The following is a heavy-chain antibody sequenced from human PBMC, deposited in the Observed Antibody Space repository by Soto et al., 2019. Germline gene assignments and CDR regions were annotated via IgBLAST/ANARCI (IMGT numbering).Heavy chain of an antibody. V-gene: IGHV4-39*01. D-gene: IGHD1-26*01. CDR3: ARGGIPPSGYGIAYAMDV. Sequence: PSETLSLTCTVSGVSISGSRYYWGWIRQPPGRGLEWIGNIYYSGSTYYTPALKSRVTLSVDTSKNQFPLNLNSVTAADTAVYYCARGGIPPSGYGIAYAMDVWGQGTTVTVS. CDR1: GVSISGSRYY. CDR2: IYYSGST. J-gene: IGHJ6*02.